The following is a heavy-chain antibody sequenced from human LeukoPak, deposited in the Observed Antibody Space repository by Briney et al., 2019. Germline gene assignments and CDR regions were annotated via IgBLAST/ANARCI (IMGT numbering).Heavy chain of an antibody. V-gene: IGHV3-21*01. CDR1: GFTFSSYS. J-gene: IGHJ4*02. Sequence: GGSLRLSCAASGFTFSSYSMNWVRQAPGKGLEWVSSISSSSSYTYYADSVKGRFTISRDNAKNSLYLQMNSLSAEDTAVYYCATCEYNSGWYWSFDCWGQGTLVTVSS. CDR3: ATCEYNSGWYWSFDC. CDR2: ISSSSSYT. D-gene: IGHD6-19*01.